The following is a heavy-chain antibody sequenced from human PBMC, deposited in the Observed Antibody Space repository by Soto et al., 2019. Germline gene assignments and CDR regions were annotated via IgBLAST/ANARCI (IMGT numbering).Heavy chain of an antibody. Sequence: EVQLLESGGGLVQPGGSLRLSCAASGFTFSSYAMSWVRQAPGKGLEWVSAISGSGGSTYYADSVKGRFTISRDNSKNTLYLQMNSLRAEDTAVYYCAKEGHTTTRGYYYGMDVWGQGTTVTVSS. J-gene: IGHJ6*02. CDR3: AKEGHTTTRGYYYGMDV. D-gene: IGHD3-10*01. V-gene: IGHV3-23*01. CDR2: ISGSGGST. CDR1: GFTFSSYA.